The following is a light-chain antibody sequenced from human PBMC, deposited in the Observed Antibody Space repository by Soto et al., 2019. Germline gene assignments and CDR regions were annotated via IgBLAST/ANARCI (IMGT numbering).Light chain of an antibody. Sequence: DIQRTQSPSSLSAAGGDRVTINCRASQGISYYLSCYQQKPGKVPKRLSYAASTLQSGVPSRFSGSGSGTDFTLTIRSLKHADVATYYCQKYNSAPITFGTETKVDIK. J-gene: IGKJ3*01. CDR2: AAS. CDR3: QKYNSAPIT. V-gene: IGKV1-27*01. CDR1: QGISYY.